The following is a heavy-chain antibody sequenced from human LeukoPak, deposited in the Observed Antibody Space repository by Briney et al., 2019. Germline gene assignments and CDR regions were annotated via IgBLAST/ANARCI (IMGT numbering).Heavy chain of an antibody. CDR3: ARQEYCSGGSCYTWFDP. Sequence: GESLKISCKGSGYSINNYWIGWVRQMPGKGLEWMGIIYPADSDIRYSPSFQGQVTISADKSISTAYLQWSSLEASDTAMYYCARQEYCSGGSCYTWFDPWGQGTLVTVSS. D-gene: IGHD2-15*01. V-gene: IGHV5-51*01. CDR1: GYSINNYW. J-gene: IGHJ5*02. CDR2: IYPADSDI.